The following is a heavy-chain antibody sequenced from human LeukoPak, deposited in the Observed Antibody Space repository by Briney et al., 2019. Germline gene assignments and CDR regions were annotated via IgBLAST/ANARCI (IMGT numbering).Heavy chain of an antibody. V-gene: IGHV3-23*01. CDR2: INPSSGNT. Sequence: PGGSLRLSCAASGFTLTKYAMSWVRQAPGKGLEWVSSINPSSGNTYYADSVKGRFTISGDNSKNTPYLQMNSLRAEDTAVYYCAKEHMAAAVYYFDYWGQGTLVTVSS. D-gene: IGHD2-15*01. CDR3: AKEHMAAAVYYFDY. CDR1: GFTLTKYA. J-gene: IGHJ4*02.